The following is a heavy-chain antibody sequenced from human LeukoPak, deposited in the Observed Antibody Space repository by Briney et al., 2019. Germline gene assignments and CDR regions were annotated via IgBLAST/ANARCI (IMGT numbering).Heavy chain of an antibody. Sequence: SETLSLTCTVSGGSISTSSYYWGWIRQPPGKGLEWIGSIFYSGSTYYNPSLKSRVIISVDTSKNQFSLKLSSVTAADTAVYYCARRGYSSGWLDYWGQGTLVTVSS. CDR1: GGSISTSSYY. J-gene: IGHJ4*02. V-gene: IGHV4-39*01. CDR3: ARRGYSSGWLDY. D-gene: IGHD6-19*01. CDR2: IFYSGST.